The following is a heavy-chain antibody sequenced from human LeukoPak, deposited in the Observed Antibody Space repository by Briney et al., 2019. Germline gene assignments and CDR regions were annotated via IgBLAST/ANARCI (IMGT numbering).Heavy chain of an antibody. Sequence: GASVKVSCKASGGTFSSYAISWVRQAPGQGPEWMGRIIPILGIANYAQKFQGRVTITADKSTSTAYMELSSLRSEDTAVYYCARGRYCSSTSCDLFYWGQGTLVTVSS. V-gene: IGHV1-69*04. CDR2: IIPILGIA. J-gene: IGHJ4*02. D-gene: IGHD2-2*01. CDR3: ARGRYCSSTSCDLFY. CDR1: GGTFSSYA.